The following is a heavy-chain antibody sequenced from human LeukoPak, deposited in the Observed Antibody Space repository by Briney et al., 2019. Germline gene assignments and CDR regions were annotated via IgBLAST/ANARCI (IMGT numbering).Heavy chain of an antibody. J-gene: IGHJ4*02. CDR2: ISDSGDAT. CDR3: SKERGHCKPFDY. Sequence: GGSLRLSCEVSGFFFTNYGMNWVRQAPGKGLEWVSAISDSGDATYYADSVTGRCTITRASSDSTLYLQMKNMRTEDKALYYLSKERGHCKPFDYWGQGTLVTVSS. CDR1: GFFFTNYG. D-gene: IGHD2-21*02. V-gene: IGHV3-23*01.